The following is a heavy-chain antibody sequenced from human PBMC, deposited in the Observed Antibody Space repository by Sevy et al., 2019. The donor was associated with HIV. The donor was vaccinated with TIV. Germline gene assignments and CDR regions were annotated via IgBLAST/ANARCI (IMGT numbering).Heavy chain of an antibody. D-gene: IGHD5-12*01. V-gene: IGHV4-4*07. Sequence: SETLSLTCTVSAGSISSSYWSWIRQPAGKGLEGIGRIYSSGNTNYNPSLKSRVTMSVDTSKNQFSLKLSSVTAADTAVYHCARGASGYYYFDYWGQGTLVTVSS. J-gene: IGHJ4*02. CDR2: IYSSGNT. CDR1: AGSISSSY. CDR3: ARGASGYYYFDY.